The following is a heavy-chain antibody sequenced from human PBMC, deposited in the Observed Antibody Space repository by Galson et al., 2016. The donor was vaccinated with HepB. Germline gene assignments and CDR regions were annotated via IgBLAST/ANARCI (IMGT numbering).Heavy chain of an antibody. CDR3: ARLDVGWGHYRFDS. J-gene: IGHJ4*02. Sequence: TLSLTCSVSGGSVYSHDYYWTWIRQPPGKGLEWIGYIYYSGTTYYNPSLKSRIAMSIDTSQDQISLTMTSVTAADTAVYYCARLDVGWGHYRFDSWGQGSLLIVSS. CDR2: IYYSGTT. V-gene: IGHV4-30-4*01. D-gene: IGHD3-16*02. CDR1: GGSVYSHDYY.